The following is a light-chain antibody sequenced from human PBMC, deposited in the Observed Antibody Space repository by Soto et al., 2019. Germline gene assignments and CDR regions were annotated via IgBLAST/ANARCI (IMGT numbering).Light chain of an antibody. CDR3: SSYTSSSTPHVV. V-gene: IGLV2-8*01. J-gene: IGLJ2*01. CDR2: EVV. CDR1: KNDIGVYDF. Sequence: QSALTQPPSASGSPGQSVTISCTGTKNDIGVYDFVSWYQHHPGKAPRLIIYEVVQRPSGVPDRFSGSKSGNTASLTVSGLQAADEADYYCSSYTSSSTPHVVFGGGTKVTVL.